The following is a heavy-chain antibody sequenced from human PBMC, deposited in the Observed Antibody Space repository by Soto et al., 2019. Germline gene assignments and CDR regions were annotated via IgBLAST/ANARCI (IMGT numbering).Heavy chain of an antibody. V-gene: IGHV1-46*03. Sequence: QVQLVQSGAEVKKPGASVKVSCKASEYTFTSYYMHWVRQAPGQGLEWMGIIYPSGGRTNYAQNFQGRVTMARDTSTRTGYMELSSLRSADTAVYCCARSSGSHLPFDYGGQGTLVTVSS. D-gene: IGHD3-10*01. CDR3: ARSSGSHLPFDY. CDR1: EYTFTSYY. CDR2: IYPSGGRT. J-gene: IGHJ4*02.